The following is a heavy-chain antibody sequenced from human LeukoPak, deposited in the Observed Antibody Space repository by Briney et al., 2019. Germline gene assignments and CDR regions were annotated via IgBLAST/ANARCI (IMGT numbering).Heavy chain of an antibody. CDR3: ARVRACSGGSCYVGVFDY. J-gene: IGHJ4*02. CDR2: INSDGSST. D-gene: IGHD2-15*01. V-gene: IGHV3-74*01. CDR1: GFTFSSYW. Sequence: PGGSLRLSCAASGFTFSSYWMHWVRQAPGKGLVWVSRINSDGSSTSYADSVKGRFTIPRDNARNTLYLQMNSLRTEDTAVYYCARVRACSGGSCYVGVFDYWGQGALVTVSS.